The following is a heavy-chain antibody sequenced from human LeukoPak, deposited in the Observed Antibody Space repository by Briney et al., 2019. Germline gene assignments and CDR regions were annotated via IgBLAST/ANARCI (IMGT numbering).Heavy chain of an antibody. CDR3: ARGGGYSYGVLDY. CDR2: IYSGGST. CDR1: GFTVSSNY. D-gene: IGHD5-18*01. V-gene: IGHV3-66*01. J-gene: IGHJ4*02. Sequence: GGSLRLSCAASGFTVSSNYMSWVRQAPGKGLEWVSVIYSGGSTYYADSVKGRFTTSRDNSKNTLYLQMNSLRAEDTAVYYCARGGGYSYGVLDYWGQGTLVTVSS.